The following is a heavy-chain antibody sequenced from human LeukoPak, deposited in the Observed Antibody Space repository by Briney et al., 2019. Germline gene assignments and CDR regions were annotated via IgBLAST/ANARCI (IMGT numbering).Heavy chain of an antibody. CDR3: ARSLGQLLGFDP. CDR1: GGSTGGGDFY. CDR2: IFYSGST. J-gene: IGHJ5*02. D-gene: IGHD3-10*01. V-gene: IGHV4-30-4*08. Sequence: SQTLSLTCNVSGGSTGGGDFYWSWFRQSPGKGLEWIGHIFYSGSTNYNPSLESRVTISIDRSEKQFSLKLRSVTAADTAVYYCARSLGQLLGFDPWGQGTLVTVSS.